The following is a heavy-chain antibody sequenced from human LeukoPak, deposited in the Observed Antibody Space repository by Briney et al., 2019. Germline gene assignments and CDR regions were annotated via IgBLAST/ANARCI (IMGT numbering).Heavy chain of an antibody. J-gene: IGHJ6*03. V-gene: IGHV4-59*12. CDR3: AREALDSNYALDYYYYYMDV. D-gene: IGHD4-11*01. CDR1: GGSISSYY. CDR2: IYYSGST. Sequence: SETLSLTCTVSGGSISSYYWSWIRQPPGKGLEWIGYIYYSGSTNYNPSLKSRVTISVDTSKNQFSLKQSSVTAADTAVYYCAREALDSNYALDYYYYYMDVWGKGTTVTVSS.